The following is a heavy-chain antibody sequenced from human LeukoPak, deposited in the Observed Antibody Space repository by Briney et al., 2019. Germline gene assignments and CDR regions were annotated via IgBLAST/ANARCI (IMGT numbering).Heavy chain of an antibody. V-gene: IGHV1-8*03. D-gene: IGHD2-8*01. CDR2: VNPRSGDA. CDR1: GYTFISYN. Sequence: WASVKVSCKASGYTFISYNINWLRQATGQGLEWMGWVNPRSGDAGYLQKFQGRLTITRDSSIDTAYMDLSGLNSEDTAVYYCARGVPLGYCTYGVCYPPYYFDYWGQGTLVTASS. CDR3: ARGVPLGYCTYGVCYPPYYFDY. J-gene: IGHJ4*02.